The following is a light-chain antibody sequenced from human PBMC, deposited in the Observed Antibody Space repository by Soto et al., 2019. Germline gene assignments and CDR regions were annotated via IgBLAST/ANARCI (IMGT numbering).Light chain of an antibody. CDR3: HTYDKSPWT. J-gene: IGKJ1*01. V-gene: IGKV3-20*01. CDR1: QSVSSSY. CDR2: GTS. Sequence: EIVLTQSPGTLSLSPGERATLSCRASQSVSSSYLAWYQQKPGQAPRLLIYGTSTRATGIPDRFSGSGSGTDFTLTISSLEPEDFAVDYCHTYDKSPWTFGRGTKVEIK.